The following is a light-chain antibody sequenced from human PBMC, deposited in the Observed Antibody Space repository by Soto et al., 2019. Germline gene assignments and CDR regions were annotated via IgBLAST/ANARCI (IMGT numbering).Light chain of an antibody. Sequence: EIVMTQSPATLSVSPGEGATLSCKASQNVYNNLAWYQQRPGQPPRLLIYDASTRATGISARFSGSGYGTEFTIKISRMQSEFFEVYFCQQCRNWPINLGGGPKVDIK. J-gene: IGKJ4*01. CDR3: QQCRNWPIN. CDR1: QNVYNN. V-gene: IGKV3-15*01. CDR2: DAS.